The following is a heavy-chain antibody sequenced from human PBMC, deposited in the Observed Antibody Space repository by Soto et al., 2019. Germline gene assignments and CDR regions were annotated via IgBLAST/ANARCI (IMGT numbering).Heavy chain of an antibody. Sequence: GGSLRLSCTASGFTFIIYEMNWVRQAPGKGLEWVSYVSTTGSAIYYADSVKGRFTISRDNAKKSLYLQMNNLRAEDTAVYYCASDLEDGYNYFEYWGQGALVTVSS. CDR3: ASDLEDGYNYFEY. CDR2: VSTTGSAI. CDR1: GFTFIIYE. D-gene: IGHD5-12*01. V-gene: IGHV3-48*03. J-gene: IGHJ4*02.